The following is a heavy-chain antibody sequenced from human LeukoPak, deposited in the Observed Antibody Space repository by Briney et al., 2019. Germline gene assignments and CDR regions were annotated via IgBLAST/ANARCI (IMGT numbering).Heavy chain of an antibody. CDR1: GFTFDDYA. CDR2: ISSNSGSI. CDR3: AKGSWYFDL. Sequence: PGGSLRLSCAASGFTFDDYAMHWVRQAPGKGLEWVSGISSNSGSIGYADSVKGRFTISRDNAKNSLYLQMNSLRAEDTALYYCAKGSWYFDLWGRGTLVTVSS. J-gene: IGHJ2*01. V-gene: IGHV3-9*01.